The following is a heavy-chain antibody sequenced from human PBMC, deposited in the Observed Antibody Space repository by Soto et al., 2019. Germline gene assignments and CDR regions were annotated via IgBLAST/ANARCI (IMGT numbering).Heavy chain of an antibody. V-gene: IGHV1-2*04. CDR1: GYSFTDYH. CDR3: ARGDSTNSSTGVCSFFYNHDMDV. J-gene: IGHJ6*02. CDR2: INPKSGGT. D-gene: IGHD2-8*01. Sequence: PSVKVSCKASGYSFTDYHIHWVRQAPGQGLEWLGRINPKSGGTSTAQKFQGWVTMTTDTSISTASMELTRLTTDDTASYYFARGDSTNSSTGVCSFFYNHDMDVWGQGTTVTVSS.